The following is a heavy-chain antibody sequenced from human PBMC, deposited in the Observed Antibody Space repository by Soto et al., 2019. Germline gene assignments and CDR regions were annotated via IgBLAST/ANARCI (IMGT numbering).Heavy chain of an antibody. Sequence: PSQTLSLTCAISGDSVSSNSAAWNWISQSPSRGLEWLGRTYYRSKWDKDYALTVKSRITVNPDTSKNQLSLQLNSVTPEYTAVYYCREEYPVGTVFNYWGNGTLVTVSS. V-gene: IGHV6-1*01. CDR1: GDSVSSNSAA. J-gene: IGHJ4*01. CDR2: TYYRSKWDK. CDR3: REEYPVGTVFNY. D-gene: IGHD1-7*01.